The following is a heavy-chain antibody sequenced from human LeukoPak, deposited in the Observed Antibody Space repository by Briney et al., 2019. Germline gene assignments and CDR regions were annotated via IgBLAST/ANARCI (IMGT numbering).Heavy chain of an antibody. V-gene: IGHV3-49*04. Sequence: PGGSLRLSCTASGFTFGDYAMSWVRQAPGKGLEWVGFIRSKAYGGTTEYAASVKGRFTISRDDSKSIAYLQMNSLKTEDTAVYYCTRRIPVVPAATDYYYYYCMDVWGKGTTVTVSS. CDR2: IRSKAYGGTT. CDR3: TRRIPVVPAATDYYYYYCMDV. D-gene: IGHD2-2*01. CDR1: GFTFGDYA. J-gene: IGHJ6*03.